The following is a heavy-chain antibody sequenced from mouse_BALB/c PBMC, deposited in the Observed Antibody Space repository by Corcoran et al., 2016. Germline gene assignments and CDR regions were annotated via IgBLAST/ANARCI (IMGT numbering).Heavy chain of an antibody. CDR1: GYTFTSYV. CDR2: INPYNDGT. D-gene: IGHD1-1*01. CDR3: ALLRVVGDAMSY. J-gene: IGHJ4*01. Sequence: EVQLQQTGPELVKPGVSVKMSCKASGYTFTSYVMHWVKQKPGQGLEWIGYINPYNDGTKYNEKFKGKATLTSDKSSSTAYMELSSLTSEDSAVYYCALLRVVGDAMSYWGQGTSVTVSS. V-gene: IGHV1S136*01.